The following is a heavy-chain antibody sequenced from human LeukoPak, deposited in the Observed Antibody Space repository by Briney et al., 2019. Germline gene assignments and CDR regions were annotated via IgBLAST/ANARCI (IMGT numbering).Heavy chain of an antibody. D-gene: IGHD6-19*01. CDR2: IYSGGST. CDR1: GFTVSHTY. J-gene: IGHJ5*01. Sequence: GGSLRLSCAASGFTVSHTYVSWVRQAPGKGLEWVSLIYSGGSTYYGDSVKGRFTMSRDNSKNTLYLQMNSLRAEDTAVYYCARDGKSSGWFGWFDSWGQGTLVTVSS. CDR3: ARDGKSSGWFGWFDS. V-gene: IGHV3-53*01.